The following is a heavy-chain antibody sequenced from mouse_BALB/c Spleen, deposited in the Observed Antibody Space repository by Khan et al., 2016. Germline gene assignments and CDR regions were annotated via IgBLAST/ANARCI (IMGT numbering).Heavy chain of an antibody. J-gene: IGHJ4*01. CDR1: GFNIKDTY. CDR2: IDPANGNT. Sequence: VRLQQSGAELVKPGASVKLSCTASGFNIKDTYMHWVKQRPEQGLEWIGRIDPANGNTKYDPKFQGKATITADTYSNTAYLQLRSLKSEDTAVFYCAGGLGREDAMDYWGQGTSVTVSS. CDR3: AGGLGREDAMDY. D-gene: IGHD4-1*01. V-gene: IGHV14-3*02.